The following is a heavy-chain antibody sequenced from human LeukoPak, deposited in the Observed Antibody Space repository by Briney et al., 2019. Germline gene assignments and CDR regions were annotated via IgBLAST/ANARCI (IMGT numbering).Heavy chain of an antibody. CDR2: IYYSGST. V-gene: IGHV4-39*01. CDR1: GGSISSSSYY. J-gene: IGHJ5*02. Sequence: PSETLSLTCTVSGGSISSSSYYWGWIRQPPGKGLEWIGSIYYSGSTYYNPSLKSRVTISVDTSKNQFSLKLSSVTAAGTAVYYCARSSPSGVYDFWSGYYLTGSWFDPWGQGTLVTVSS. CDR3: ARSSPSGVYDFWSGYYLTGSWFDP. D-gene: IGHD3-3*01.